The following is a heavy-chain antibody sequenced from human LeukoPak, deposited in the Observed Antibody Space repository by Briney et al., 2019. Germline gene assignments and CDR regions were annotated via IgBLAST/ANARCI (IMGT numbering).Heavy chain of an antibody. CDR3: ARWTYGDLYYYYGMDV. Sequence: GSSVKVSCKASGGTXSSYAISGVRQAPGQGLEWMGGIIPIFGTANYAQKFQGRVTITADESTSTAYMELSSLRSEDTAVYYCARWTYGDLYYYYGMDVWGQGTTVTVSS. CDR2: IIPIFGTA. D-gene: IGHD4-17*01. J-gene: IGHJ6*02. V-gene: IGHV1-69*01. CDR1: GGTXSSYA.